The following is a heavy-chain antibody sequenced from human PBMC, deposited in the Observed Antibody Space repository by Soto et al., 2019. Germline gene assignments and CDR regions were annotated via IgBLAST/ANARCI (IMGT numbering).Heavy chain of an antibody. CDR2: IQSWGRT. Sequence: EVQLVESGGGLVQPGGSLRLSCAASGFSVSTKYMSWVRQSPGKGLEWLSLIQSWGRTYYADSVKGRFTNSRYNSENTLFLQMNSLRGEDTAVDYCTRDDVDCSGGRCDGVPMDDWGQGTMVTVS. J-gene: IGHJ6*02. CDR1: GFSVSTKY. D-gene: IGHD2-15*01. V-gene: IGHV3-66*01. CDR3: TRDDVDCSGGRCDGVPMDD.